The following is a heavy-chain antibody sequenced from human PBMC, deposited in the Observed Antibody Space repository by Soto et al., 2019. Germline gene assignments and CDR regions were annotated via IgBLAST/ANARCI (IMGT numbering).Heavy chain of an antibody. V-gene: IGHV1-69*01. J-gene: IGHJ5*02. D-gene: IGHD3-22*01. CDR2: IIPIFGTP. CDR3: ATGGTYYYHSSAQNLPRRDRDNWFDP. Sequence: QVQLVQSGAEVKKPGSSVKVSCKASGGTFTNYGISWVRQAPGQGPDWLGGIIPIFGTPNYAQKFQGKVTITADEYTSTVYKELSSLRSEDPAVHYCATGGTYYYHSSAQNLPRRDRDNWFDPWGQGTLVTVSS. CDR1: GGTFTNYG.